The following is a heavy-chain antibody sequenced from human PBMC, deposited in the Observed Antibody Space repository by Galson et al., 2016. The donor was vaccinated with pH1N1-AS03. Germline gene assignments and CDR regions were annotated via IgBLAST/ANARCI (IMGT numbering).Heavy chain of an antibody. J-gene: IGHJ4*02. CDR3: ARADWGSADY. CDR2: INQGGSET. V-gene: IGHV3-7*03. D-gene: IGHD7-27*01. Sequence: SLRLSCAASGFIFSNYWMSWVRQAPGKGLESVANINQGGSETYYVDSVKGRFTIFRDNAKNSLYLKMNSLRADDTAVYYCARADWGSADYWGQGTLVSVSS. CDR1: GFIFSNYW.